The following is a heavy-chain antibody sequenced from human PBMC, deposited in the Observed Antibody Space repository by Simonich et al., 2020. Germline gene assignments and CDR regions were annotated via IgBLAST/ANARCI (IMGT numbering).Heavy chain of an antibody. V-gene: IGHV3-48*03. CDR3: ASDGAYDTVVTGAY. CDR1: GFTFSSYE. Sequence: EVQLVESGGGLVQPGGSLRLSCAASGFTFSSYEMNWVRQAPGNGLEWGSYISSSGSTIYYADSVKGRFTISRDNAKNSLYLQMNSLRAEDTAVYYCASDGAYDTVVTGAYWGQGTLVTVSS. J-gene: IGHJ4*02. CDR2: ISSSGSTI. D-gene: IGHD3-9*01.